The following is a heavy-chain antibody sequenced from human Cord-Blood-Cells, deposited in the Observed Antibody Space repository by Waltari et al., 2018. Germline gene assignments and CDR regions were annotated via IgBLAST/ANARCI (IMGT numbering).Heavy chain of an antibody. Sequence: EVQLVESGGGLVKPGGSLRLSCAASGFTFSSYSMNWVRQAPGKGLECVSSISRRSSYIYYADSVKGRCTISRDNAKNSLYLQMNSLRAEDTAVYYCARVLEYDILTGYYFDYWGQGTLVTVSS. V-gene: IGHV3-21*01. J-gene: IGHJ4*02. D-gene: IGHD3-9*01. CDR2: ISRRSSYI. CDR3: ARVLEYDILTGYYFDY. CDR1: GFTFSSYS.